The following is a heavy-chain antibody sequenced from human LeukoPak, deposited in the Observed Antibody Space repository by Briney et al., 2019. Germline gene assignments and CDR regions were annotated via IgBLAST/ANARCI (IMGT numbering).Heavy chain of an antibody. Sequence: QAGGSLRLSCAAFGFTFSSYWMHWVRHAPGKGLVWVSRINSDGSSTSYADSVKGRFTISRDNAKNTLYLQMNSLRAEDTAVYYCARATLDYYDSSGYWFDPWGQGTLVTVSS. CDR2: INSDGSST. CDR1: GFTFSSYW. CDR3: ARATLDYYDSSGYWFDP. J-gene: IGHJ5*02. D-gene: IGHD3-22*01. V-gene: IGHV3-74*01.